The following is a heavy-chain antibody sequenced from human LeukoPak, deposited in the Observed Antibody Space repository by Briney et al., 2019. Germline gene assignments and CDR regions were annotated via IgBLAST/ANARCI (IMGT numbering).Heavy chain of an antibody. J-gene: IGHJ3*02. Sequence: GGSLRLSCAASGFTFSSYAMSWVRQAPGKGLEWVSAIDNRGVTTYYADSVKGRFTISRDNSKNTLFLQMNSLRAEDTAVYYCSRDKSAFDIWGQGAMVTVSS. CDR2: IDNRGVTT. V-gene: IGHV3-23*01. CDR1: GFTFSSYA. CDR3: SRDKSAFDI.